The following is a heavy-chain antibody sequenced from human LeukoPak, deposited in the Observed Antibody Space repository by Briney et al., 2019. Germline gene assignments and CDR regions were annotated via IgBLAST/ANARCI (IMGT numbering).Heavy chain of an antibody. J-gene: IGHJ4*02. CDR3: ARWPIRGGRNFDY. CDR2: INHSGST. CDR1: GGSFSGYY. V-gene: IGHV4-34*01. Sequence: PSETLSLTCAVYGGSFSGYYWSWIRQPPGKGLEWIGEINHSGSTNYNPSLKSRVTISVDTSKNQFSLKLSSVTAADTAVCYCARWPIRGGRNFDYWGQGTLVTVSS. D-gene: IGHD3-10*01.